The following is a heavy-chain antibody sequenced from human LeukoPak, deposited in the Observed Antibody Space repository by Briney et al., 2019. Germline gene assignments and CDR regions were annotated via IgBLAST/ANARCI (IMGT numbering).Heavy chain of an antibody. CDR2: IYHSGST. V-gene: IGHV4-30-2*01. J-gene: IGHJ3*02. CDR3: ARPGTKYQLLGGAFDI. CDR1: GGSISSGGYY. Sequence: SQTLSLTCTVSGGSISSGGYYWSWIRQPPGKGLEWIGYIYHSGSTYYNPSLKSRVTISVDRSKNQFSLKLSSVTAADTAVYYCARPGTKYQLLGGAFDIWGQGTMVTVSS. D-gene: IGHD2-2*01.